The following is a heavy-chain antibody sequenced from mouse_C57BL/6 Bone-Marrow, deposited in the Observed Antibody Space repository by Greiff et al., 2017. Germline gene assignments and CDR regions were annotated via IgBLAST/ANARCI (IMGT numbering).Heavy chain of an antibody. CDR1: GFTFSSYA. CDR2: ISDGGSYT. J-gene: IGHJ4*01. V-gene: IGHV5-4*01. CDR3: ARDGAIAYYSTSYAMDY. Sequence: EVKLVESGGGLVKPGGSLKLSCAASGFTFSSYAMSWVRQTPEKRLGWVATISDGGSYTYYPDNVKGRITISRDNAKNNLYLQMSHLKSEDTAMYYCARDGAIAYYSTSYAMDYWGQGTSVTVSS. D-gene: IGHD2-5*01.